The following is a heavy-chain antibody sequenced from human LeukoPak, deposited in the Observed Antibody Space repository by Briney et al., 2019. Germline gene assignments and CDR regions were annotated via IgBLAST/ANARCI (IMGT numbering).Heavy chain of an antibody. CDR3: ARALFRYDSSSRSLHWYFDL. CDR1: GGSISSYY. CDR2: IYRSEST. D-gene: IGHD3-22*01. J-gene: IGHJ2*01. Sequence: SETLSLTCTASGGSISSYYWSWIRQPPGKGLEWIGYIYRSESTNYNPSLKSRVTISEDTSKNQFSLKLTSVTAADTAVYFCARALFRYDSSSRSLHWYFDLWGRGTLVTVSS. V-gene: IGHV4-59*01.